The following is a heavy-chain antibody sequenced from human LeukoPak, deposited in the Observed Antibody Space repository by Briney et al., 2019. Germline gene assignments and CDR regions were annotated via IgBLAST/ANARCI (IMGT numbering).Heavy chain of an antibody. CDR1: GYTFSSYG. D-gene: IGHD2-21*02. CDR3: ARGGSRVVTYGNFDY. Sequence: ASVKVSCKASGYTFSSYGVSWVRQAPGQGLEWMGWISAYNGNTNYAQKLQGRITMTIETSTSTAYMELGSLRSDDTAVYYCARGGSRVVTYGNFDYWGQGTLVTVSS. CDR2: ISAYNGNT. J-gene: IGHJ4*02. V-gene: IGHV1-18*01.